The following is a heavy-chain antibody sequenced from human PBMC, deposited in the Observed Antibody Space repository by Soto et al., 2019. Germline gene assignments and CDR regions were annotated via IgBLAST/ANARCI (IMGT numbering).Heavy chain of an antibody. D-gene: IGHD6-19*01. V-gene: IGHV4-4*07. Sequence: ETLSLTCSVSGGSVNNFYWNWIRQTAGKGLEWIGRIHASGNTNYNPSLKSRATLSVDTSKNQLSLKVRSVTAADTAVYYCARSSHKESWFDPWGQGTLVTVSS. CDR1: GGSVNNFY. CDR3: ARSSHKESWFDP. J-gene: IGHJ5*02. CDR2: IHASGNT.